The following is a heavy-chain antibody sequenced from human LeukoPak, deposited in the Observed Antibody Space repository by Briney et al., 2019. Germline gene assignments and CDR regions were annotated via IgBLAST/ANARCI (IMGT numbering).Heavy chain of an antibody. Sequence: NPSETLSLTCTVSGGSISSYYWSWIRQPPGQGLEWITNYNPSLKSRVTISVDTSQNQFSPKLSAVSAADTAVYYCARDIGYGGNSRFDPWGRETLVTVSS. CDR2: T. D-gene: IGHD4-23*01. V-gene: IGHV4-59*01. CDR1: GGSISSYY. CDR3: ARDIGYGGNSRFDP. J-gene: IGHJ5*02.